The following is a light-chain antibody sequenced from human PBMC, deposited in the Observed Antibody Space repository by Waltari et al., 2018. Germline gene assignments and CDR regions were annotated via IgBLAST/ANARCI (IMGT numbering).Light chain of an antibody. J-gene: IGLJ3*02. CDR2: KDS. V-gene: IGLV3-25*03. CDR3: QTTDSSGAWA. CDR1: SLSSHY. Sequence: SHELTQPPSVSVSPGQTARITSPGPSLSSHYPSWYQQKAGQAPVAVICKDSERPSGIPERFSGSTSGTTVTLTISGVQAEDEADYYCQTTDSSGAWAFGGGTKLTVL.